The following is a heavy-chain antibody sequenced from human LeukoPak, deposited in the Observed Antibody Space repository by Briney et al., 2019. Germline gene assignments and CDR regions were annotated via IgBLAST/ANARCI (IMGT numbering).Heavy chain of an antibody. Sequence: PSETLSLTCTVSGGSISSYYWSWIRQPAGKGLEWIGRIYTSGSTNYNPSLKSRVTMSVDTSKNQFSLKLSSVTAADTAVYYCARHGDCGGDCYYRNFDYWGQGTLVTVSS. CDR1: GGSISSYY. CDR2: IYTSGST. D-gene: IGHD2-21*02. J-gene: IGHJ4*02. V-gene: IGHV4-4*07. CDR3: ARHGDCGGDCYYRNFDY.